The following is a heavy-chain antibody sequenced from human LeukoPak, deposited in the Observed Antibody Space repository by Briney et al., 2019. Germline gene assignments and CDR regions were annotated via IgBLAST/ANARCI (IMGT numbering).Heavy chain of an antibody. CDR1: GFTFSSYG. CDR2: ISGSGGST. Sequence: GGTLRLSCAASGFTFSSYGMSWVRQAPGKGLEWVSAISGSGGSTYYADSVKGRFTISRDNSKNTLYLQMNSLRAEDTALYYCAREVVWYYDFWSGYYSDWFDPWGQGTLVTVSS. D-gene: IGHD3-3*01. J-gene: IGHJ5*02. V-gene: IGHV3-23*01. CDR3: AREVVWYYDFWSGYYSDWFDP.